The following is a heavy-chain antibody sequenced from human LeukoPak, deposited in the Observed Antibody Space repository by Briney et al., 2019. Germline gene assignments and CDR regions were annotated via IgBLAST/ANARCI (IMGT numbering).Heavy chain of an antibody. CDR3: ARGGCSSTSCYVYYYYYMDV. D-gene: IGHD2-2*01. J-gene: IGHJ6*03. CDR1: GFTFSSYA. V-gene: IGHV3-23*01. Sequence: GGSLRLSCAASGFTFSSYAMSRVRQAPGKGLEWVSAISGSGGSTYYADSVKGRFTISRDNAKNSLYLQMNSLRAEDTAVYYCARGGCSSTSCYVYYYYYMDVWGKGTTVTVSS. CDR2: ISGSGGST.